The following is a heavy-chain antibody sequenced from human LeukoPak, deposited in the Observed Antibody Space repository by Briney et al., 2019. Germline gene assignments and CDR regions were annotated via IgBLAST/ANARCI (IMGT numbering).Heavy chain of an antibody. CDR3: AKGGMQVWSNPVDH. D-gene: IGHD5-18*01. CDR2: IWYDGSNK. Sequence: GGSLRLSCAASGITFSSYGMHWVRQAPGKGLGWVAVIWYDGSNKYYADSVKGRFTISRDNSKNTLYLQMNSLRAEDTAVYYCAKGGMQVWSNPVDHWGQGTLVTVSS. J-gene: IGHJ4*02. V-gene: IGHV3-33*06. CDR1: GITFSSYG.